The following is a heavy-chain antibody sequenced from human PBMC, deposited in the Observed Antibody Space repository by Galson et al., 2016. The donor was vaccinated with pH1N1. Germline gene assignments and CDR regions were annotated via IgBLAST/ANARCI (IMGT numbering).Heavy chain of an antibody. V-gene: IGHV3-20*04. CDR1: GFTFGDSV. Sequence: SLRLSCAASGFTFGDSVMTWVRQSPGQGLDWISVINRDGSHRAYVDSVKGRFTISRDNTTKSMYLQMNNVRDDDTAFDFCARVIYRYGNSRKQNWYFDLWGQGTLVTVSS. CDR2: INRDGSHR. D-gene: IGHD3-16*02. CDR3: ARVIYRYGNSRKQNWYFDL. J-gene: IGHJ2*01.